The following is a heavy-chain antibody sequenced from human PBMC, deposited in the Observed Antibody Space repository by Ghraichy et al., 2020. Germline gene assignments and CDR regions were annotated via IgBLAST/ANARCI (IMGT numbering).Heavy chain of an antibody. CDR2: IFGSGGRT. V-gene: IGHV3-23*01. CDR3: ARNPQTGRIRVLGVMVDFDS. CDR1: GFTFSSYA. D-gene: IGHD3-3*01. J-gene: IGHJ4*02. Sequence: GGSLRLSCAASGFTFSSYAMSWVRQAPGKGLEWVSTIFGSGGRTYYADSVKGRFTISRDNSKNTLHLQMSSLRAEDTAVYYCARNPQTGRIRVLGVMVDFDSWGQGTLVTVSS.